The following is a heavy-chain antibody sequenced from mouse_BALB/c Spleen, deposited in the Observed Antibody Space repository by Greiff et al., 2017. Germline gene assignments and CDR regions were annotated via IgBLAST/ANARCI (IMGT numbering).Heavy chain of an antibody. CDR3: ATGIDY. Sequence: EVKVVESGGGLVQPGGSRKLSCAASGFTFSSFGMHWVRQAPEKGLEWVAYISSGSSTIYYADTVKGRFTISRDNPKNTLFLQMTSLRSEDTAMYYCATGIDYWGQGTTLTVSS. V-gene: IGHV5-17*02. J-gene: IGHJ2*01. CDR1: GFTFSSFG. CDR2: ISSGSSTI. D-gene: IGHD4-1*01.